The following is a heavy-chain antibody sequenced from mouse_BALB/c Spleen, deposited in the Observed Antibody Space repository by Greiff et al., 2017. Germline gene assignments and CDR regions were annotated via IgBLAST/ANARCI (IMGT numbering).Heavy chain of an antibody. CDR2: ISSGSSTI. V-gene: IGHV5-17*02. CDR3: ARSYYGNPFDY. Sequence: EVHLVESGGGLVQPGGSRKLSCAASGFTFSSFGMHWVRQAPEKGLEWVAYISSGSSTIYYADTVKGRFTISRDNPKNTLFLQMTSLRSEDTAMYYCARSYYGNPFDYWGQGTTLTVSS. J-gene: IGHJ2*01. CDR1: GFTFSSFG. D-gene: IGHD2-10*01.